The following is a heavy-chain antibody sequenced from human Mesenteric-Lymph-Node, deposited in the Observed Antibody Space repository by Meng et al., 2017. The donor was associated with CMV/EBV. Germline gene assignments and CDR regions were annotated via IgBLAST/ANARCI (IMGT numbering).Heavy chain of an antibody. CDR2: IAPNSRAT. CDR3: ARQTGSSHYFDY. J-gene: IGHJ4*02. Sequence: ASVKVSCKASGYTFTGYYIHWVRQAPGQGLEWVGWIAPNSRATNYAQKFQGRVTMTSDTSISIVYMELSRLTSDDTAVYYCARQTGSSHYFDYWDQGTRVTVSS. CDR1: GYTFTGYY. D-gene: IGHD6-6*01. V-gene: IGHV1-2*02.